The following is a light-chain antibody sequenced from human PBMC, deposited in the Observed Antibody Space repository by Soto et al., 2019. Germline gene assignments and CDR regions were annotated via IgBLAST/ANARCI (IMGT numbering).Light chain of an antibody. J-gene: IGLJ1*01. V-gene: IGLV1-40*01. CDR3: QSYDRSLSGFV. CDR2: GDY. Sequence: QSVLTQPPSVSGAPGQRVTISCTGSSSNIGADYDVHWYQHLPGTAPKLLIFGDYNRPSGVPDRISGSRSGTSASLAITGLQAEDEADYYCQSYDRSLSGFVFGTGTKVT. CDR1: SSNIGADYD.